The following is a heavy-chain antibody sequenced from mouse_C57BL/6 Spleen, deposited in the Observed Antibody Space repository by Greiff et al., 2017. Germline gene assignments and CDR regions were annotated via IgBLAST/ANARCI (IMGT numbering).Heavy chain of an antibody. CDR3: GRRIYYYGSSSAY. Sequence: QVQLQQSGAELMKPGASVKLSCKATGYTFTGYWIEWVKQRPGHGLEWIGEILPGSGSTNYNEEFKGKATFTADTSSNTAYKQLSSLTTEDSAIYYCGRRIYYYGSSSAYWGQGTLVTVSA. D-gene: IGHD1-1*01. CDR2: ILPGSGST. CDR1: GYTFTGYW. J-gene: IGHJ3*01. V-gene: IGHV1-9*01.